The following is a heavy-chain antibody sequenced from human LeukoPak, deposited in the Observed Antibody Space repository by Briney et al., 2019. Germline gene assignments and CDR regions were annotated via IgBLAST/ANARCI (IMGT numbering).Heavy chain of an antibody. D-gene: IGHD2-21*02. CDR1: GFTFSSFA. Sequence: GGSLRLSCAAPGFTFSSFAMSWVRQAPGKGLEWVSIIGAGGSKTYYADSVKGRFTISRDNSKNTLYLQMNSLRAEDTAVYYCAKGIKGSYCNGDCYLTYYYYGLDVWGQGTTVTVSS. J-gene: IGHJ6*02. CDR3: AKGIKGSYCNGDCYLTYYYYGLDV. V-gene: IGHV3-23*01. CDR2: IGAGGSKT.